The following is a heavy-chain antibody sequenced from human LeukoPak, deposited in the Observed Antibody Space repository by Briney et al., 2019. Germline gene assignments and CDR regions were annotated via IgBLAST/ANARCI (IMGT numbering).Heavy chain of an antibody. Sequence: SETLSLTCTISGVSISSGDYYWSWIRQPPGKGLEWIGYIYYSGSTYYNPSLKSRVTISVDTSKNQFSLKLSSVTAADTAVYYCARYPTTVTLDAFDIWGQGTMVTVSS. CDR1: GVSISSGDYY. D-gene: IGHD4-11*01. CDR3: ARYPTTVTLDAFDI. J-gene: IGHJ3*02. V-gene: IGHV4-30-4*01. CDR2: IYYSGST.